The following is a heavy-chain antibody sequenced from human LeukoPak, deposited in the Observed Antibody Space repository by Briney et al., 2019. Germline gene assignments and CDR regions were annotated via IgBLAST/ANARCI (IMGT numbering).Heavy chain of an antibody. CDR1: GFTFSSHA. Sequence: GGSLRLSCAASGFTFSSHAMTWVHQTPGKGLESVSSIGAGGDNTHYADSVKGRFTISRDNSKNTLYLQMNSLRAEDTAVYFCVYLDSSGYYYGRLRYWGQGTPVTVSS. D-gene: IGHD3-22*01. CDR2: IGAGGDNT. V-gene: IGHV3-23*01. CDR3: VYLDSSGYYYGRLRY. J-gene: IGHJ4*02.